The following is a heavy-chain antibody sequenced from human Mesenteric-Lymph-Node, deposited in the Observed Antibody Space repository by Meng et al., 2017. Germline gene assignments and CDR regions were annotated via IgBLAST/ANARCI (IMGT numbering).Heavy chain of an antibody. Sequence: GESLKISCAASEFSVSDNFMGWVRQAPGRGLEWVSAVFAGDTPCYADSVKGRFTVSRHSSTNTIYLQMNRLGPEDTAVYYCARGSGYIYGSNWGYFDYWGQGTLVTVSS. CDR1: EFSVSDNF. CDR3: ARGSGYIYGSNWGYFDY. D-gene: IGHD5-18*01. CDR2: VFAGDTP. J-gene: IGHJ4*02. V-gene: IGHV3-53*04.